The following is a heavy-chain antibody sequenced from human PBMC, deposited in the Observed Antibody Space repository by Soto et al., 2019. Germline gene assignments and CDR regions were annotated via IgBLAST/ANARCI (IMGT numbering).Heavy chain of an antibody. D-gene: IGHD3-3*01. J-gene: IGHJ6*02. V-gene: IGHV1-18*01. Sequence: ASVKVSCKASGYNFINYGISWVRQAPGQGLEWMGWISPYNGNTNYAEKIQGRGTMTADTSTRTAYLEVSTLRSDDSAVYYCARDQAKVVTDYDHYYGMDVWGQGTSVTVSS. CDR1: GYNFINYG. CDR2: ISPYNGNT. CDR3: ARDQAKVVTDYDHYYGMDV.